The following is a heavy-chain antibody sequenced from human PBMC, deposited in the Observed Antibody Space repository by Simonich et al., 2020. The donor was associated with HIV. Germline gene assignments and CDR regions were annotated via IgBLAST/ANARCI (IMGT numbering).Heavy chain of an antibody. CDR2: ITDYNGNT. J-gene: IGHJ4*02. CDR3: ARDRMGVRGSYSYFDY. V-gene: IGHV1-18*01. Sequence: QVQLVQSGVEVKKPGASVKVSCKASGYTFTSYGITWVRQAPGQGLEWMGWITDYNGNTNYAQKLQDRVTMTTETSTSTVYRELRSLRSDDTAVYYCARDRMGVRGSYSYFDYWGQGTLVTVSS. D-gene: IGHD1-26*01. CDR1: GYTFTSYG.